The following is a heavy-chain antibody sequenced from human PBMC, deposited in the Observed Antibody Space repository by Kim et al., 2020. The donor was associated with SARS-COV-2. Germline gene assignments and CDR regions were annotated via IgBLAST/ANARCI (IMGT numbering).Heavy chain of an antibody. V-gene: IGHV1-69*13. J-gene: IGHJ4*02. Sequence: SVKVSCKASGGTFSSYAISWVRQAPGQGLEWMGGIIPIFGTANYAQKFQGRVTITADESTSTAYMELSSLRSEDTAVYYCARDVSEANYVWGSYRYLDYWGQGTLVTVSS. CDR3: ARDVSEANYVWGSYRYLDY. CDR2: IIPIFGTA. D-gene: IGHD3-16*02. CDR1: GGTFSSYA.